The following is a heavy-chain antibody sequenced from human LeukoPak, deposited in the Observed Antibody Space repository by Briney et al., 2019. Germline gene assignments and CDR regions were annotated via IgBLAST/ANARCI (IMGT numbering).Heavy chain of an antibody. CDR1: GFTFDDYA. D-gene: IGHD3-16*01. J-gene: IGHJ4*02. V-gene: IGHV3-9*01. CDR3: AQDSVLSVPGGTFDY. Sequence: GGSLRLSCAASGFTFDDYAMHWVRQAPGKGLEWVSGISWNSGSIGYADSVKGRFTISRDNAKNSLYLQMNSLRAEDTALYYCAQDSVLSVPGGTFDYWGQGTLVTVSS. CDR2: ISWNSGSI.